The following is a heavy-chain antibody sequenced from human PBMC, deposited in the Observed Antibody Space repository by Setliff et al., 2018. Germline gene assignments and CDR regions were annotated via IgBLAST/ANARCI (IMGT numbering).Heavy chain of an antibody. CDR3: ARALAYLYGPPLSKYFDY. Sequence: SETLSLTCAVYGGSFSGYYWSWIRQPPGKGLEWIGEINHSGSTNYNPSLKIRVTISVDTSKNQFSLKLSSVTAADTAVYYCARALAYLYGPPLSKYFDYWGQGTLVTVSS. CDR2: INHSGST. D-gene: IGHD3-10*01. V-gene: IGHV4-34*01. J-gene: IGHJ4*02. CDR1: GGSFSGYY.